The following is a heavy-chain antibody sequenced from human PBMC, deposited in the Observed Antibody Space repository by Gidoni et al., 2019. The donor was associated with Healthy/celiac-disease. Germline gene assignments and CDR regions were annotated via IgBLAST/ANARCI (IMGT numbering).Heavy chain of an antibody. CDR3: ARDKPPSIAAAGTGYFDL. Sequence: QVQLVESGGGVVQPGRSLRLSCAASGFTFSSYAMHWVRQAPGKGLEWVAVISYDGSNKYYADSVKGRFTISRDNSKNTLYLQMNSLRAEDTAVYYCARDKPPSIAAAGTGYFDLWGRGTLVTVSS. CDR1: GFTFSSYA. D-gene: IGHD6-13*01. V-gene: IGHV3-30-3*01. CDR2: ISYDGSNK. J-gene: IGHJ2*01.